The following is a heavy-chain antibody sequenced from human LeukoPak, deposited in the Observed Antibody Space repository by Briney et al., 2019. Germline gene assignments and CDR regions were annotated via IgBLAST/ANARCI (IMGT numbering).Heavy chain of an antibody. CDR3: ARRPARAEYFHH. V-gene: IGHV4-39*01. CDR2: IYYSGST. CDR1: GASISSSSYY. Sequence: SETLSLTCTVSGASISSSSYYWRWIRQPPGKRLEWIGSIYYSGSTYYNPSLKSRVTISGDTSKNQFSLKLSSVTAADTAVYYCARRPARAEYFHHWGQGTLVTVSS. J-gene: IGHJ1*01.